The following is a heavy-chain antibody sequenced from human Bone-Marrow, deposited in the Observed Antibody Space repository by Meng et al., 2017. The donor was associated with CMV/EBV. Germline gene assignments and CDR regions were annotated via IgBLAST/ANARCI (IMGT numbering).Heavy chain of an antibody. CDR1: GYTFTGYY. V-gene: IGHV1-2*02. CDR2: INPNSGGT. J-gene: IGHJ6*02. D-gene: IGHD3-3*01. Sequence: ASVKVSCKASGYTFTGYYMHWVRQAPGQGLEWMGWINPNSGGTNYAQKFQGRVTMTRDTSISTAYMELSRLRSDDTAVYYCARDPHLEWSPYYGMDVWGQGTKVTVS. CDR3: ARDPHLEWSPYYGMDV.